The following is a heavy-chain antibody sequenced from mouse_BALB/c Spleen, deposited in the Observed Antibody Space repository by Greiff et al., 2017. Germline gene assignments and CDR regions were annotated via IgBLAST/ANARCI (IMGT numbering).Heavy chain of an antibody. CDR1: GYTFTSYW. CDR3: AREAAEAWFAY. CDR2: INPSTGYT. V-gene: IGHV1-7*01. Sequence: QVQLKQSGAELAKPGASVKMSCKASGYTFTSYWMHWVKQRPGQGLEWIGYINPSTGYTEYNQKFKDKATLTADKSSSTAYMQLSSLTSEDSAVYYCAREAAEAWFAYWGQGTLVTVSA. J-gene: IGHJ3*01.